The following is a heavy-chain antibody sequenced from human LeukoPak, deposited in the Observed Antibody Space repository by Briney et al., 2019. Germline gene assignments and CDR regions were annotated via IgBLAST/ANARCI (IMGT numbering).Heavy chain of an antibody. CDR2: IYYSGST. CDR3: ARDRGYCSGGSCYRWFDP. CDR1: GGSINNYY. J-gene: IGHJ5*02. V-gene: IGHV4-59*01. D-gene: IGHD2-15*01. Sequence: SETLSLTCTVSGGSINNYYWSWIRQAPGKGLEWIGYIYYSGSTNYNPSLKSRVTISVDTSKNQFSLKLSSVTAADTAVYYCARDRGYCSGGSCYRWFDPWGQGTLVTVSS.